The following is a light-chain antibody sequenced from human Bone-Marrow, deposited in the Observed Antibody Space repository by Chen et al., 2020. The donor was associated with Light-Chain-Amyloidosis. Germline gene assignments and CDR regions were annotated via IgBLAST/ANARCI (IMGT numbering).Light chain of an antibody. CDR2: GAS. CDR3: QQYNNWPVFS. Sequence: IVMTQSPATLSVSPGERANLSCRASPSVSSTLAWYQQKPGQAPRLLIYGASTRAPGIADRFSGRGSGTEFTLTISSLQSEDFAVYYCQQYNNWPVFSFGGGTKVEIK. J-gene: IGKJ4*01. CDR1: PSVSST. V-gene: IGKV3-15*01.